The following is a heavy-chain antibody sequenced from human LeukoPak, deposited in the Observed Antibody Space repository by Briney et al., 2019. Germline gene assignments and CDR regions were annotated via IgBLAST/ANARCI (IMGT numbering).Heavy chain of an antibody. Sequence: SQTLSLTCTVSGGSISSGGYYCRWIRQHPGKGLEWIGYIYYSGSTYYHPSLKSRVSISADTSKNQFSLKLSSVTAADTAVYYCASLRGYCSGGSCSSPYGMDVWGQGTTVTVSS. J-gene: IGHJ6*02. CDR3: ASLRGYCSGGSCSSPYGMDV. D-gene: IGHD2-15*01. CDR1: GGSISSGGYY. CDR2: IYYSGST. V-gene: IGHV4-31*03.